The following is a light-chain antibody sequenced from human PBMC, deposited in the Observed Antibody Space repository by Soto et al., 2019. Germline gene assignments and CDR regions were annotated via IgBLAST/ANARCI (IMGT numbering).Light chain of an antibody. CDR2: EAT. CDR3: SSYAGSNNFV. Sequence: QSVLTQPPSASGSPGQSVTISCTGTSSDVGGYNYVSWYQQHPGKAPKLMIYEATKRPSGVPDRVSASKSGNTASLTVSGLRAEDEADYYCSSYAGSNNFVFGSGTKVTVL. CDR1: SSDVGGYNY. J-gene: IGLJ1*01. V-gene: IGLV2-8*01.